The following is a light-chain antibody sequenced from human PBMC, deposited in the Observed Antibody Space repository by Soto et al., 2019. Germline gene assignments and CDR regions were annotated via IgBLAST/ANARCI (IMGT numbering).Light chain of an antibody. Sequence: VMTQAPATLSVSPGERATLSCRASQTINNNVAWYQLKVGQAPRLLIYGASTRATGIPARFSGSGSGTEFTLTISSLQSEDFAEYHCQQYNNWPQTLGRGTTVEFK. J-gene: IGKJ1*01. V-gene: IGKV3-15*01. CDR1: QTINNN. CDR2: GAS. CDR3: QQYNNWPQT.